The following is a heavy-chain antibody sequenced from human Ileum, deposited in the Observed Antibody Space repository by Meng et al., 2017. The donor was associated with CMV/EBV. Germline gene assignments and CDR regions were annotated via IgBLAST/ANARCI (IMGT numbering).Heavy chain of an antibody. CDR1: SDSFRGFY. D-gene: IGHD2-21*01. J-gene: IGHJ4*02. CDR3: ARDPAGMVMPAARGYFDS. Sequence: SETLSLTCTVSSDSFRGFYWNWIRQAPGKGLEWIGYVYNSVTTNYNPSFKSRVTISADTSKNQFSLRLTAVTAADTAVYYCARDPAGMVMPAARGYFDSWGQGRLVTVSS. V-gene: IGHV4-59*01. CDR2: VYNSVTT.